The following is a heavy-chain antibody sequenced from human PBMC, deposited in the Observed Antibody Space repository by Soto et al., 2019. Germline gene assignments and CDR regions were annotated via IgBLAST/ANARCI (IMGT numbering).Heavy chain of an antibody. V-gene: IGHV4-4*02. D-gene: IGHD3-3*01. CDR2: IYHSGST. Sequence: QVQLQESGPGLVKPSGTLSLTCAVSSGSISSSNWWSWVRQPPGKGLEWIGEIYHSGSTNYNPSLKSRVTISVDKSKNQFSLKLSSVTAADTAVYYCARDSTIFGGIRHGRYYYYYMDVWGKGTTVTVSS. J-gene: IGHJ6*03. CDR3: ARDSTIFGGIRHGRYYYYYMDV. CDR1: SGSISSSNW.